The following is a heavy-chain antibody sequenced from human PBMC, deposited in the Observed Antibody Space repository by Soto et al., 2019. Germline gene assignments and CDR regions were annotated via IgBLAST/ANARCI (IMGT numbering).Heavy chain of an antibody. V-gene: IGHV4-30-4*01. Sequence: QVQLQESGPGLVKPSQTLSLTCTVSGGSISSGDYYWSWIRQPPGKGLEWIGYIYYSGSTYYNPSLKSRVTISVDTSKNQFSLKLSSVTAADTAVYYCARTSGYDLSYPGAGAPLKNDYWGQGTLVTVSS. CDR1: GGSISSGDYY. CDR2: IYYSGST. D-gene: IGHD5-12*01. CDR3: ARTSGYDLSYPGAGAPLKNDY. J-gene: IGHJ4*02.